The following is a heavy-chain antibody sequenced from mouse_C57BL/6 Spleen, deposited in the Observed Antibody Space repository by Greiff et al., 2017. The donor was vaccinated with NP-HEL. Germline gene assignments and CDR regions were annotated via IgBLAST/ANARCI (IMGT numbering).Heavy chain of an antibody. Sequence: EVKLQESGPGLVKPSQSLSLTCSVTGYSITSGYYWNWIRQFPGNKLEWMGYISYDGSNNYNPSLKNRISITRDTSKNQFFLKLNSVTTEDTATYYCARDRSPFITTVVATGAYWGQGTLVTVSA. V-gene: IGHV3-6*01. CDR3: ARDRSPFITTVVATGAY. J-gene: IGHJ3*01. CDR1: GYSITSGYY. D-gene: IGHD1-1*01. CDR2: ISYDGSN.